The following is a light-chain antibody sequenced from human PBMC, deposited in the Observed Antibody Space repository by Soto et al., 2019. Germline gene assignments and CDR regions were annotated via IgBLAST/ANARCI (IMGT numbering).Light chain of an antibody. J-gene: IGLJ1*01. Sequence: QSALTQPASVSGSPGQSITISCTGTSSDVGGYNYVSWYQQYPGRAPQLIIYEVLNWPSGVSDRFSGSKSGNTASLTISGLQAEDEADYYCSSYTSSSTPYVFGTGTKLTVL. CDR1: SSDVGGYNY. CDR2: EVL. CDR3: SSYTSSSTPYV. V-gene: IGLV2-14*01.